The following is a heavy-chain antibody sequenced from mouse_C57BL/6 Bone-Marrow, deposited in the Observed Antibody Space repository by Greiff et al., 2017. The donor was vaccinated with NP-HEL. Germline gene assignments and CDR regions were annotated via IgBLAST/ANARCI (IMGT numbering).Heavy chain of an antibody. J-gene: IGHJ4*01. D-gene: IGHD2-4*01. CDR1: GFTFTDYY. V-gene: IGHV7-3*01. CDR2: IRNKANGYTT. Sequence: EVQRVESGGGLVQPGGSLSLSCAASGFTFTDYYMSWVRQPPGKALEWLGFIRNKANGYTTESSASVKGRFTISRDNSQSILYLQMNALRAEDSATYYCARYGGDYDGPYYYAMDYWGQGTSVTVSS. CDR3: ARYGGDYDGPYYYAMDY.